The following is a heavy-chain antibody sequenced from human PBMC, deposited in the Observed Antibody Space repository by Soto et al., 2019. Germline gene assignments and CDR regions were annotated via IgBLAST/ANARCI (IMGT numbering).Heavy chain of an antibody. CDR3: AKVPHREQQLDDY. CDR2: ISNDGRNE. J-gene: IGHJ4*02. V-gene: IGHV3-30*01. Sequence: GGSLRLSCAASEFIFSNYDMHWVRQAPGKGLEWVAGISNDGRNEYYADSVKGRFTISRDNSKNTLYLQMNSLRAEDTAVYYCAKVPHREQQLDDYWGQGTLVTVSS. D-gene: IGHD6-13*01. CDR1: EFIFSNYD.